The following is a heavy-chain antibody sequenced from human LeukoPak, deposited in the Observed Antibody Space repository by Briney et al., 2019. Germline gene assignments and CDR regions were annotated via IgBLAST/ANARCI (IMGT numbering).Heavy chain of an antibody. CDR3: ARGPVGGTTYNDGDAFDI. V-gene: IGHV4-39*07. D-gene: IGHD1-7*01. Sequence: SETLSLTCTVSGGSISSSYSWGWIRQPPGKGLEWSGNIYYSGSTYYNSSLKSRVTISVDTSKNQFSLKLSAVTAADTAVYYCARGPVGGTTYNDGDAFDIWGQGTMVTVSS. CDR2: IYYSGST. CDR1: GGSISSSYS. J-gene: IGHJ3*02.